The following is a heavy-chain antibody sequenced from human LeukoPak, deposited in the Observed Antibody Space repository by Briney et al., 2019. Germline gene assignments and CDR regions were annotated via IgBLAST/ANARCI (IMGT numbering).Heavy chain of an antibody. V-gene: IGHV4-59*01. CDR3: ARGSGTAMVSSSLDY. D-gene: IGHD5-18*01. CDR2: IYSSGST. Sequence: SETLSLTCTVSGGSISNYYWSWIRQPPGKGLEWIAYIYSSGSTNYNPSLKSRVTISVDTSKNQFSLKLSSVTAADTAVYYCARGSGTAMVSSSLDYWGQGTLVTVSS. J-gene: IGHJ4*02. CDR1: GGSISNYY.